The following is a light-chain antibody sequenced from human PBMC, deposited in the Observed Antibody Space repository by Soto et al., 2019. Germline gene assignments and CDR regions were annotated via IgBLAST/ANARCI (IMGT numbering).Light chain of an antibody. J-gene: IGLJ1*01. V-gene: IGLV2-14*03. CDR1: SSDVGGYNY. CDR3: CSYTPRKPRQIF. Sequence: QSVLTQPASVSGSPGQSITISCTGTSSDVGGYNYVSWYQHHPGKAPKLMIYDVSNRPSGVSNRFSGSKSGNTASLNISGLQPEEEAVYSCCSYTPRKPRQIFFGTGTRVTVL. CDR2: DVS.